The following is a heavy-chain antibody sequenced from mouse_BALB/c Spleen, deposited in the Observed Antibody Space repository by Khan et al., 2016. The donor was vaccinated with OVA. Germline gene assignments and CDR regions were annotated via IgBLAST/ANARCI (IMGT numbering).Heavy chain of an antibody. D-gene: IGHD2-4*01. CDR1: GYSITSEYT. V-gene: IGHV3-2*02. Sequence: VQLKESGPGLVKPSQSLSLTCTVTGYSITSEYTWNWIRPFPGNKLEWMGFISYSGNTRYNPSLKSRISITRDTSKNQFFLQLNSVTSEDTATYYCARKDYYDYDPFPYWGQGPLVIVSA. CDR2: ISYSGNT. CDR3: ARKDYYDYDPFPY. J-gene: IGHJ3*01.